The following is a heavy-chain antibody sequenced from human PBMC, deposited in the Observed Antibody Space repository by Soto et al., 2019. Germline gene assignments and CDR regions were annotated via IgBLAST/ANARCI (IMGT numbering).Heavy chain of an antibody. CDR1: GYTFTSYD. CDR2: MNPNSGNT. V-gene: IGHV1-8*01. J-gene: IGHJ4*02. CDR3: AGGGGVVVAAGLDY. Sequence: QVQLVQSGAEVKKPGASVKVSCKASGYTFTSYDINWVRQATGQGLEWMGWMNPNSGNTGYAQKFQGRVTMTRNTSISTASMGLVILRSEDTAVYYCAGGGGVVVAAGLDYWGQGTLVTVSS. D-gene: IGHD2-15*01.